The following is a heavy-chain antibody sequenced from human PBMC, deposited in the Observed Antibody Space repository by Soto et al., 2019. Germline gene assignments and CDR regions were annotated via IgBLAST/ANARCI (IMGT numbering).Heavy chain of an antibody. CDR3: ARVGGRYGYNAGPVSCGPDV. J-gene: IGHJ6*02. CDR1: GYTFTGYY. CDR2: INSNSDCT. V-gene: IGHV1-2*02. D-gene: IGHD3-16*01. Sequence: ASVKVSCKASGYTFTGYYMHWVRQAPGQGLEWRGWINSNSDCTNNAQKFQGRVTMTRSTSVSTAYMELSSLRSDDTAVYYCARVGGRYGYNAGPVSCGPDVWGQGTTVTVSS.